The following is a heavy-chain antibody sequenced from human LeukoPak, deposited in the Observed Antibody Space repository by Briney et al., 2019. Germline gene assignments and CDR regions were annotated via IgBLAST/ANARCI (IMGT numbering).Heavy chain of an antibody. CDR2: TSYDESDK. Sequence: GGSLRLSCAASGFTFSIYTMVWVRQPPGKGLEWVAATSYDESDKYYVDSVKGRFTISRDNSNNILYPQMNSLRPEDTAVYYCARDWGVDSWGQGTLVTVSS. CDR1: GFTFSIYT. J-gene: IGHJ4*02. V-gene: IGHV3-30*03. CDR3: ARDWGVDS. D-gene: IGHD3-10*01.